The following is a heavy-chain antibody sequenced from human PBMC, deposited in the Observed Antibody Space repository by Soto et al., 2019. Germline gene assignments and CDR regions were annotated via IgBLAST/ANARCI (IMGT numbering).Heavy chain of an antibody. V-gene: IGHV1-46*04. CDR1: GYTFTNYY. Sequence: ASVKVSCKASGYTFTNYYLHWVRQAPGQGLEWVGMINPSARSASYAQKLRGRLTMDRDTSTTTVYMELSRLTSEDTAVYYCARDNSAANGVLDHWGPGTLVTVSS. J-gene: IGHJ4*02. CDR3: ARDNSAANGVLDH. D-gene: IGHD1-1*01. CDR2: INPSARSA.